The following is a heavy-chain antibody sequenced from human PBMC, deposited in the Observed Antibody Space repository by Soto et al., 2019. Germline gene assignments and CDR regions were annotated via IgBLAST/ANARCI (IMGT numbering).Heavy chain of an antibody. CDR1: GYTFTTYD. Sequence: QVQLVQSGAEVKKPGASVKVSCKASGYTFTTYDISWVRQAPGQGLEWMGRISTYNGNTNCPQSLQGRLTMTTDTATTTAYLELRRLSSDDTAVSYWARVPYHVRIVNAPNRDCIDVWGPGTTGTVSS. V-gene: IGHV1-18*01. CDR3: ARVPYHVRIVNAPNRDCIDV. J-gene: IGHJ6*02. CDR2: ISTYNGNT. D-gene: IGHD1-26*01.